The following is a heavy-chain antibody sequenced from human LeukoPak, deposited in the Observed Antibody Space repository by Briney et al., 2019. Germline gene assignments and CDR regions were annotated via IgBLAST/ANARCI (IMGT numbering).Heavy chain of an antibody. CDR2: IPYDGSNK. V-gene: IGHV3-30*18. Sequence: GGSLRLSCAASGFTFISYGMHSVRQAPGKGLEWVAVIPYDGSNKYSADSVKGRFTISRDNSKNPLYLQLNSLRAGDRAVYYCAKGGSITMVRGRIDVWGKGTTVTVSS. J-gene: IGHJ6*04. D-gene: IGHD3-10*01. CDR1: GFTFISYG. CDR3: AKGGSITMVRGRIDV.